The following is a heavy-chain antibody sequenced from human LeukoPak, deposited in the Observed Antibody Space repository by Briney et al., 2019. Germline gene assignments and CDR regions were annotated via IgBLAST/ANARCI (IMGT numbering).Heavy chain of an antibody. D-gene: IGHD3-22*01. CDR1: GFTFSWYW. V-gene: IGHV3-7*03. CDR2: IKQDGSEK. J-gene: IGHJ4*02. CDR3: SRDGGLTLIFDY. Sequence: GGSLRLSCTASGFTFSWYWMTWVRQAPGKGLEWVANIKQDGSEKNYVDSVRGRFSISRDNAKNSLYLQMNSLKTEDTAVYYCSRDGGLTLIFDYWGQGTLVTVSS.